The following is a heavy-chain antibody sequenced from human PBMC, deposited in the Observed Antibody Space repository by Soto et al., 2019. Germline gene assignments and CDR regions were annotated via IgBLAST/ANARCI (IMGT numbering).Heavy chain of an antibody. Sequence: GGSLRLSCAASGFTFSSHGMHWVRQAPGKGLEWVALISDDGTKKYYAEYVKGRFTISRDNSKNTLYLQMNSLRAEDTAVYYCARWLNYYDSSGYNWGQGTLVTVSS. J-gene: IGHJ1*01. CDR2: ISDDGTKK. D-gene: IGHD3-22*01. V-gene: IGHV3-30-3*01. CDR1: GFTFSSHG. CDR3: ARWLNYYDSSGYN.